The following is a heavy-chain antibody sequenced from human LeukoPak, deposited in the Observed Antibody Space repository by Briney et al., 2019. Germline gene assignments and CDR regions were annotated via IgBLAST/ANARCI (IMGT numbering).Heavy chain of an antibody. CDR2: IYYSGST. J-gene: IGHJ4*02. CDR3: ARVAPGYYYDSSAPDY. CDR1: GGSINSSIYH. Sequence: SETLSLTCTVSGGSINSSIYHWGWIRQPPGKGLEWIGNIYYSGSTYYNPSLKSRVTISVDTSKNQLSLKLSSVTAADTAVYYCARVAPGYYYDSSAPDYWGQGTLVTVSS. V-gene: IGHV4-39*07. D-gene: IGHD3-22*01.